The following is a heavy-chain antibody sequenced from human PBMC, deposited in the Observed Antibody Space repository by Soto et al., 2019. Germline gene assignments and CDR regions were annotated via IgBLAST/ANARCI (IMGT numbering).Heavy chain of an antibody. J-gene: IGHJ4*02. D-gene: IGHD6-13*01. CDR3: ARDTHISSSWSHDY. V-gene: IGHV4-34*01. Sequence: PSETLSLTCAVYGGSFSGYYWSWIRQPPGKGLEWIGEINHSGSTNYNPSLKSRVTISVDTSKNQFSLKLSSVTAADTAVYYCARDTHISSSWSHDYWGQGTLVTVSS. CDR1: GGSFSGYY. CDR2: INHSGST.